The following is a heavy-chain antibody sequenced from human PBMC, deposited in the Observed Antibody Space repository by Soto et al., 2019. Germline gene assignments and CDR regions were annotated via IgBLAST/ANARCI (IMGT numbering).Heavy chain of an antibody. Sequence: EVQLLESGGTLVQPGGSLRLSCVASGFTFSTHTMSWVRQAPGKGLEWVSRLTADSDDTSYADSIKGRFTISRDNSKNTLYLQMNSLRAEDTAIYYCAKGLDRASLDFWGQGALVTVSS. CDR1: GFTFSTHT. CDR2: LTADSDDT. V-gene: IGHV3-23*01. J-gene: IGHJ4*02. D-gene: IGHD1-1*01. CDR3: AKGLDRASLDF.